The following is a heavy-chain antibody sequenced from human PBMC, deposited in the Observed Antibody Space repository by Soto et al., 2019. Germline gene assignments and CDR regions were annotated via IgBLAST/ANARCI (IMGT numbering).Heavy chain of an antibody. D-gene: IGHD3-3*01. Sequence: GASVKVSCKASGYTFTSYYMHWVRQAPGQGLEWMGIINPSGGSTSYAQKFQGRVTMTRDTSTSTVYMELSSLRSEDTAVYYCARVLNYDFWSGYQIDDAFDIWGQGTMVTVSS. V-gene: IGHV1-46*03. CDR3: ARVLNYDFWSGYQIDDAFDI. CDR2: INPSGGST. CDR1: GYTFTSYY. J-gene: IGHJ3*02.